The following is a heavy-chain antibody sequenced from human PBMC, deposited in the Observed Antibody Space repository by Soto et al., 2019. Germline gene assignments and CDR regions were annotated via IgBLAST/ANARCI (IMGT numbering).Heavy chain of an antibody. CDR2: ISGSGGNT. D-gene: IGHD6-19*01. V-gene: IGHV3-23*01. Sequence: EVQLLESEGSLVHPGGSLRLSCAASGFSFSYFAMSWVRQAPGKGLEWVAAISGSGGNTYYADSVKGRFTISRDNSKNTLFLQMNSLRDEDTAVYYCAKDRGGSGWSTLDHWGQGTLVTVSS. CDR1: GFSFSYFA. J-gene: IGHJ4*02. CDR3: AKDRGGSGWSTLDH.